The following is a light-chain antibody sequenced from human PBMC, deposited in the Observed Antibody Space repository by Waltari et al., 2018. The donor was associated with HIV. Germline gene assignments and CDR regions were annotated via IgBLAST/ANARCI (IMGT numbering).Light chain of an antibody. CDR1: QSIGSD. J-gene: IGKJ5*01. V-gene: IGKV6-21*02. CDR3: HQTSSFPLT. Sequence: EIVLTQSPDFQSVTPKEKVTITCRASQSIGSDLHWYQQKPGRSPNLLIKYTSQSISGVPTRFSGSGSGTDFTLTIHGLEVEDAATYYCHQTSSFPLTFGQGTRLEI. CDR2: YTS.